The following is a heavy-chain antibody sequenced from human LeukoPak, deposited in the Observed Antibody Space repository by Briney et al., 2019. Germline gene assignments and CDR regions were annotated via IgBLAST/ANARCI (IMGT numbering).Heavy chain of an antibody. CDR3: ARAGTPYNYYYDSSGYPFDY. CDR1: GFTFSSYE. V-gene: IGHV3-48*03. CDR2: ISSSGGTI. D-gene: IGHD3-22*01. J-gene: IGHJ4*02. Sequence: GGSLRLSCAASGFTFSSYEMNWVRQAPGKGLEWVSYISSSGGTIYYADSVKGRFTISRDNAKNSLYLQMNSLRAEDTAVYYCARAGTPYNYYYDSSGYPFDYWGQGTLVTVSS.